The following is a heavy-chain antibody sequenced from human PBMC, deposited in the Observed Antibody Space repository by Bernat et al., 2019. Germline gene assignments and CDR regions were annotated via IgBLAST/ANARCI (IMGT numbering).Heavy chain of an antibody. CDR1: GFTFSSYA. D-gene: IGHD6-19*01. Sequence: QVQLVESGGGVVQPGRSLRLSCAASGFTFSSYAMHWVRQAPGKGLEWVAVISYDGSNKYYADSVKGRFTISRDNSKNTLYLQMNSLRSDDTAVYYCARVPDPNPWAVAGWYNWFDPWGQGTLVTVSS. CDR2: ISYDGSNK. J-gene: IGHJ5*02. V-gene: IGHV3-30*01. CDR3: ARVPDPNPWAVAGWYNWFDP.